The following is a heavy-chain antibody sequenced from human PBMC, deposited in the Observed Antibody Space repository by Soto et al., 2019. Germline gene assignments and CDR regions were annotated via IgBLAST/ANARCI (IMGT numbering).Heavy chain of an antibody. Sequence: QVQLVESGGCVVQPGRSLRLSCAASGFTFSSYAMHWVRQAPGKGLEWVAVISHDGTKEYYADSVKGRFTVTRDNSTDTLHLQMNSLRVEDTGLYYCAQDTWWLAFLFDYWGQGTQVTVSS. CDR1: GFTFSSYA. D-gene: IGHD2-15*01. CDR3: AQDTWWLAFLFDY. CDR2: ISHDGTKE. V-gene: IGHV3-30-3*01. J-gene: IGHJ4*02.